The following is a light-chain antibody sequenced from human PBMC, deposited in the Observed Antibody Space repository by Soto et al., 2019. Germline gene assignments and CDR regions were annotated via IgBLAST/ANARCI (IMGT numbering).Light chain of an antibody. CDR3: QHYKSYSEA. Sequence: DIQMTQSPSTLSGSVGDRVTITCRASQTISSWLAWYQQKPGKAPKLLIYKASTLKSGVPSRFSGSGSGTEFTLTIGSLQPDDFATYYCQHYKSYSEAFGQGTKVELK. CDR1: QTISSW. V-gene: IGKV1-5*03. CDR2: KAS. J-gene: IGKJ1*01.